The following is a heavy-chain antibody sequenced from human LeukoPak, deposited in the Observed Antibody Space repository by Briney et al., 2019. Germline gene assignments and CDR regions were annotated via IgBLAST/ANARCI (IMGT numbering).Heavy chain of an antibody. D-gene: IGHD3-22*01. Sequence: GGSLRLSCAASGFTFDDYGMSWVRQAPGKGLEWVSGINWNGGSTGYADSVKGRFTISRDNAKNSLYLQMNSLRAEDTAVYYCAKDPTHYRVWDYYETIGLSYWGQGTLVTVSS. CDR1: GFTFDDYG. CDR3: AKDPTHYRVWDYYETIGLSY. CDR2: INWNGGST. V-gene: IGHV3-20*04. J-gene: IGHJ4*02.